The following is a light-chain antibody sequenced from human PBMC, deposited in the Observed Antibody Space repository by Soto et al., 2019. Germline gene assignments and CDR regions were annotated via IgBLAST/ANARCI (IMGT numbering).Light chain of an antibody. CDR2: AAS. CDR3: LQHNSYPRA. V-gene: IGKV1-17*01. Sequence: DIQMTQSPSSLSAFVGDRVTITCRASQDIGNDLGWYQQKPGKAPNRLIYAASSLQSGVPSRFSGSGSGPEFTLTISRLQPEEFATYYCLQHNSYPRAFGQGTKVEIK. CDR1: QDIGND. J-gene: IGKJ1*01.